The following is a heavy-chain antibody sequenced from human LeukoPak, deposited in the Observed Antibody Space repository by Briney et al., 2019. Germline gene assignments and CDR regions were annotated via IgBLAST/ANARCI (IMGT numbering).Heavy chain of an antibody. D-gene: IGHD6-19*01. CDR2: ISGSGGGT. J-gene: IGHJ6*03. V-gene: IGHV3-23*01. CDR1: GFTFNTYA. Sequence: GGSLRLSCAASGFTFNTYAMTWVRQAPGKGLERVSAISGSGGGTYYADSVKGRFTISRDNSKNTLYLQMNSLRAEDTAVYYCAKGLKAVSVVAGAFYYYYYMDVWGKGTTVTVSS. CDR3: AKGLKAVSVVAGAFYYYYYMDV.